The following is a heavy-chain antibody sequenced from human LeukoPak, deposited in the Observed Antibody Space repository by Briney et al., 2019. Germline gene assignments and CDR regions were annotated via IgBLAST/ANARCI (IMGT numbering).Heavy chain of an antibody. J-gene: IGHJ4*02. D-gene: IGHD4-17*01. Sequence: GGSLRLSCAASGFTFSNYPMTWVRQAPGKGLEWVSAISGSGGSTYYADSVKGRFTISRDNSKNTLYLQMNSLRAEDTAVYYCAKLTGYGYGDYAPFDYWGQGTLVTVSS. CDR1: GFTFSNYP. CDR3: AKLTGYGYGDYAPFDY. CDR2: ISGSGGST. V-gene: IGHV3-23*01.